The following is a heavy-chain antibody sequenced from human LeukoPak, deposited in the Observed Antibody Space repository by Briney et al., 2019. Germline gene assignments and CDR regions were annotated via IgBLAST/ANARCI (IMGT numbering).Heavy chain of an antibody. J-gene: IGHJ4*02. Sequence: PGGSLRLSCAVSGFIFINYGIRGVRQAPGRGLEWVANINPDGSEKYYVDSVKGRFTISRDNAKNSLYLQMNSLRAEDTAVYYCVTDRNRGGGYWGQGTLVTVSS. V-gene: IGHV3-7*01. CDR1: GFIFINYG. CDR2: INPDGSEK. CDR3: VTDRNRGGGY. D-gene: IGHD3-16*01.